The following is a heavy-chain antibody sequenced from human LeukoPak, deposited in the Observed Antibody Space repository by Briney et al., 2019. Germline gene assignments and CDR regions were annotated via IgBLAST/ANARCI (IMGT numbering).Heavy chain of an antibody. CDR1: GDSINSGGYY. CDR2: IYSSQTA. D-gene: IGHD5-24*01. V-gene: IGHV4-31*03. J-gene: IGHJ4*02. CDR3: VRREGHGYTYFFDY. Sequence: SQTLSLTCSVSGDSINSGGYYWSWIRQRPGKGLEWIGYIYSSQTAYYSPSLKSRAAISLDTSRNQFSLKLTSVTAADTAMYFCVRREGHGYTYFFDYWGQGTLVTVSS.